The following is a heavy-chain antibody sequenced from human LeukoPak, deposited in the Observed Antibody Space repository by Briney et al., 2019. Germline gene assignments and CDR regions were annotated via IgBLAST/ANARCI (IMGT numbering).Heavy chain of an antibody. J-gene: IGHJ4*02. D-gene: IGHD3-22*01. CDR1: GYRFNNYY. CDR2: INPSGGAT. Sequence: ASVKVSCKASGYRFNNYYMHWVRQAPGQGLEWMGIINPSGGATSFAQKFQGRLTMTRDTSTSTVYMQLSSLRSEDTAIYYCARGDSSGYPPLRDYWGQGTLVTVSS. CDR3: ARGDSSGYPPLRDY. V-gene: IGHV1-46*02.